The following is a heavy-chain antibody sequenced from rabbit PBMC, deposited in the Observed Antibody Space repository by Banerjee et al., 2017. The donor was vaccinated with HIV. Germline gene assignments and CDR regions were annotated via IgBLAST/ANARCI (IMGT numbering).Heavy chain of an antibody. D-gene: IGHD4-1*01. V-gene: IGHV1S43*01. CDR3: ARDLAGVIGWNFNL. CDR2: IYPDYGST. CDR1: GFPFSGNYH. Sequence: QLGGFGGGLVKPGGTLTTTLTAFGFPFSGNYHICRGRQAPGKGLEWIAYIYPDYGSTDYASWVNGRFTISLDNAQNTVPLQMTSLTAADTATYLCARDLAGVIGWNFNLWGQGTLVTVS. J-gene: IGHJ4*01.